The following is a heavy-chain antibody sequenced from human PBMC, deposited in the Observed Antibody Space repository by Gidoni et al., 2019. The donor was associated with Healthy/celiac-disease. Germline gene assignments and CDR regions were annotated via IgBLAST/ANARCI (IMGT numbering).Heavy chain of an antibody. CDR3: AGGGPYGTLDYYYYGMDV. Sequence: QVQLVQSGAEVKKPGASAKVSCKASGYPLTSYDINWVQQATGQGLDWMGWINPNSGNTGYAQKFQGRVTMTRNTSISTAYMGLSSLRSEDTAVYYCAGGGPYGTLDYYYYGMDVWGQGTTVTVSS. CDR2: INPNSGNT. V-gene: IGHV1-8*01. J-gene: IGHJ6*02. CDR1: GYPLTSYD. D-gene: IGHD4-17*01.